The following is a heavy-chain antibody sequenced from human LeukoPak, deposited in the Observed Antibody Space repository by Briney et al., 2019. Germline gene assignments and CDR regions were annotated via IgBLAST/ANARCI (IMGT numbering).Heavy chain of an antibody. CDR3: AKDITTTGTGMMDV. CDR2: ISWNSGSI. D-gene: IGHD1/OR15-1a*01. CDR1: GFTFDDYA. J-gene: IGHJ6*04. Sequence: GGSLRLSCAASGFTFDDYAMHWVRQAPGKGLEWVSGISWNSGSIGYADSVKGRFTISRDNAKNSLYLQMNSLRAEDTALYYCAKDITTTGTGMMDVWGKGTTVTISS. V-gene: IGHV3-9*01.